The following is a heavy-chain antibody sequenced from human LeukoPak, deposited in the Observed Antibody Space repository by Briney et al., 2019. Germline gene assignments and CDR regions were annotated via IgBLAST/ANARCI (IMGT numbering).Heavy chain of an antibody. J-gene: IGHJ4*02. D-gene: IGHD3-16*01. CDR1: GYTFTVYY. CDR3: ARSSGTTFGLSDY. Sequence: ASVKVSCKASGYTFTVYYMHWVRQAPGQGLEWMGWINPNSGGTDYAQKYQGRVTITRDTSTSTAYMELISLRSDDTAVYYCARSSGTTFGLSDYWGQGTLVTVSS. V-gene: IGHV1-2*02. CDR2: INPNSGGT.